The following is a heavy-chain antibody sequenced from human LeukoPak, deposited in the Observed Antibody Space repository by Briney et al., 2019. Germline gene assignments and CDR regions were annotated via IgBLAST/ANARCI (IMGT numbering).Heavy chain of an antibody. CDR3: TQRQGPMSGNYDYFDP. J-gene: IGHJ5*02. D-gene: IGHD1-26*01. CDR1: GGSHSGSY. V-gene: IGHV4-4*09. CDR2: IHSGGYT. Sequence: PWETLSLTCTVSGGSHSGSYWSWIRQPPGQGLEWIAYIHSGGYTNYNPSLRSRVTISVDTSKNQFSLDVSSLSAADTARYYCTQRQGPMSGNYDYFDPWGQGILVTVSS.